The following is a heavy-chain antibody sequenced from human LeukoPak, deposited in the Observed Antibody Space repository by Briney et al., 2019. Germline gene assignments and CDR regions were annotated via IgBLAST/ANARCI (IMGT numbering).Heavy chain of an antibody. D-gene: IGHD3-3*01. CDR1: GGTFSSYA. Sequence: SVKVSCKASGGTFSSYAISWVRQAPGQGLEWMGGIIPIFGTANYAQKLQGRVTMTTDTSTSTAYMELRSLRSDDTAVYYCARDRKAYYDFWSGDDAFDIWGQGTMVTVSS. CDR2: IIPIFGTA. V-gene: IGHV1-69*05. CDR3: ARDRKAYYDFWSGDDAFDI. J-gene: IGHJ3*02.